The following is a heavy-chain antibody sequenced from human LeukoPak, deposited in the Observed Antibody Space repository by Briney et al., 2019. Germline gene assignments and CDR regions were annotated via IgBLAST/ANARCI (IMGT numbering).Heavy chain of an antibody. CDR1: GFTFNNYN. V-gene: IGHV3-21*04. CDR3: ERERADDSGIQ. D-gene: IGHD3-22*01. Sequence: GGSLRLSRAASGFTFNNYNMNWVRQAPGKALEWVSSITSSGTYIFYADSVKGRFTISRDNSKNTLYLQMNNLRAEDTAVYFCERERADDSGIQWGQGTLVTVSS. CDR2: ITSSGTYI. J-gene: IGHJ4*02.